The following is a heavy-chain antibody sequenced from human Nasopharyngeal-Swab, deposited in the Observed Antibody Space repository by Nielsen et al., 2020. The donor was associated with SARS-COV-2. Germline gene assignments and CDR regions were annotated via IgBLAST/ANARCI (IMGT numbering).Heavy chain of an antibody. J-gene: IGHJ6*02. V-gene: IGHV4-61*01. CDR2: TYYSGST. D-gene: IGHD6-19*01. Sequence: SETLSLTSIVTRPSPAPGSSYWSSTSQTQGKGLEWIGYTYYSGSTKYNPSLKSRVTISVDTSKNQFSLKLSSVTAADTAVYYYARDEYSSGGGGYYYGMDVWGQGTTVTVAS. CDR1: RPSPAPGSSY. CDR3: ARDEYSSGGGGYYYGMDV.